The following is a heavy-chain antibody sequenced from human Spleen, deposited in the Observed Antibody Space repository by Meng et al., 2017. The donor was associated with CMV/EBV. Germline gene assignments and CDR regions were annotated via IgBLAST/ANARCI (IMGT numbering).Heavy chain of an antibody. D-gene: IGHD6-13*01. V-gene: IGHV3-21*06. Sequence: GGPLRLSCVASGFTFSSYSMNWVRQVPGKGLEWVSSISTTSSYIYYADSVKGRFTISRVNAKNSLYLQMNSLRVEDTAVYYCARGTVLGYGSSDYYYYGMDVWGQGTTVTVSS. CDR1: GFTFSSYS. CDR2: ISTTSSYI. J-gene: IGHJ6*02. CDR3: ARGTVLGYGSSDYYYYGMDV.